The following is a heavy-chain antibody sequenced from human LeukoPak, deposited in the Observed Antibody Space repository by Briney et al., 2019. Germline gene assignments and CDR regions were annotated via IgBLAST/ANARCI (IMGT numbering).Heavy chain of an antibody. D-gene: IGHD3-10*01. CDR3: ARTRYYGSSYNYMDV. V-gene: IGHV5-51*01. CDR2: IYPGDSDT. Sequence: GESLKISCKGSGYSFSDYWIGWVRQMPGKGLEWMGIIYPGDSDTRYSPSFQGQVTISADKSISTVYLQWSSLKASDTAMYYCARTRYYGSSYNYMDVWGKGTTVTVSS. J-gene: IGHJ6*03. CDR1: GYSFSDYW.